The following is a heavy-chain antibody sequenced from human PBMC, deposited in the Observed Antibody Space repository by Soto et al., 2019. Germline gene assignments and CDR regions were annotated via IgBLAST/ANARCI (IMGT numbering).Heavy chain of an antibody. D-gene: IGHD3-22*01. Sequence: QVQLVESGGGVVQPGRSLRLSCAASGFTFSSYGRHWVRQAPGKGLEWVAVIWYDGSNKYYADSVKGRFTISRDNSKNTLYLQMNSLRAEDTAVYYCARGWLLPTFDYWGQGTLVTVSS. J-gene: IGHJ4*02. CDR1: GFTFSSYG. CDR3: ARGWLLPTFDY. CDR2: IWYDGSNK. V-gene: IGHV3-33*01.